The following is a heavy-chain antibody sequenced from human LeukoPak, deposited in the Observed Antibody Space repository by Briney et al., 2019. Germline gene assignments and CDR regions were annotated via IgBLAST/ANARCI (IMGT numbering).Heavy chain of an antibody. V-gene: IGHV3-23*01. J-gene: IGHJ4*02. Sequence: GGSLRLSCAASGFTFSSYAMSWVRQAPGKGLEWVSAISGSGGSTYYADSVKGRFTISRDNSKNTLYLQMSSLRAEDTAVYYCAKDKDIQLWLLFDYWGQGTLVTVSS. CDR1: GFTFSSYA. D-gene: IGHD5-18*01. CDR2: ISGSGGST. CDR3: AKDKDIQLWLLFDY.